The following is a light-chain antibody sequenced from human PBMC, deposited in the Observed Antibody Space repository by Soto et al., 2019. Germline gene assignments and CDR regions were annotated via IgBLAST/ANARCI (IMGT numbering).Light chain of an antibody. CDR2: DVT. J-gene: IGLJ1*01. Sequence: QSALTQPRSVSGSPGQSITISCSGTSSDVGGYNYVSWYQQHPGKAPKLIIYDVTKRPSGVPDRFSGSKSGNTASLTISGLQAEDEADYYCCSSAGRYTPYVFATGTKLTVL. V-gene: IGLV2-11*01. CDR3: CSSAGRYTPYV. CDR1: SSDVGGYNY.